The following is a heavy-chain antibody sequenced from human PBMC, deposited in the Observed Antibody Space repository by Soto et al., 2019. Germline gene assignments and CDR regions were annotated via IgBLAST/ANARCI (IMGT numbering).Heavy chain of an antibody. J-gene: IGHJ4*02. D-gene: IGHD3-16*01. CDR2: MSYDGSDK. CDR3: ARDKSWGEDGYLDY. CDR1: GFSFSNYA. Sequence: PGGSLRLSCATSGFSFSNYAMHWVRQAPGKGLEWVAVMSYDGSDKYYIDSVKGRFTVSRDNSRNTLYLQMHSLRGEDTAVYYCARDKSWGEDGYLDYWGQGARVTVSS. V-gene: IGHV3-30*04.